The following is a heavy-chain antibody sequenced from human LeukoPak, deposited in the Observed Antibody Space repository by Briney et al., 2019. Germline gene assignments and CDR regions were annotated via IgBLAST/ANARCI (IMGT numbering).Heavy chain of an antibody. CDR3: ARLYDSSGPYYYYYMDV. V-gene: IGHV4-61*02. D-gene: IGHD3-22*01. Sequence: SETLSLTCTVSGGSISSGSYYWSWLRQPAGKGLEWIGRIYTSGSTNYNPSLKSRVTISVDTSKNQFSLKLSSVTAADTAVYYCARLYDSSGPYYYYYMDVWGKGTTVTVSS. CDR1: GGSISSGSYY. J-gene: IGHJ6*03. CDR2: IYTSGST.